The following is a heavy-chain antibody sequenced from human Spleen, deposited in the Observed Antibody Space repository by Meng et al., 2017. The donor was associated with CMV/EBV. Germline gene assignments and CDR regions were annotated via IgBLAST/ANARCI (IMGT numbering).Heavy chain of an antibody. CDR2: IIPIFGTT. Sequence: SVKVSCKASGGTFSTYGISWVRQAPGQGLEWMGGIIPIFGTTNYAQKFQGRVTITTDKSTTTAYMELSSLRSEDTAVYYCARLFYSTSLGRYYYGLDDWGHGTTVTVSS. CDR1: GGTFSTYG. V-gene: IGHV1-69*05. J-gene: IGHJ6*02. CDR3: ARLFYSTSLGRYYYGLDD. D-gene: IGHD6-13*01.